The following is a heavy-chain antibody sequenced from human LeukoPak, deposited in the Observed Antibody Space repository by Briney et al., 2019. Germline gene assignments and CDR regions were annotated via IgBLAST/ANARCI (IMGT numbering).Heavy chain of an antibody. V-gene: IGHV1-69*01. D-gene: IGHD2-8*01. CDR1: GGTFSSYA. CDR3: ARCGMLALGYYYYYYMDV. J-gene: IGHJ6*03. CDR2: IIPIFGTA. Sequence: SVKVSCKASGGTFSSYAIGWVRQAPGQGLEWMGGIIPIFGTANYAQKFQGRVTITADESTSTAYMELSSLRSEDTAVYYCARCGMLALGYYYYYYMDVWGKGTTVTVSS.